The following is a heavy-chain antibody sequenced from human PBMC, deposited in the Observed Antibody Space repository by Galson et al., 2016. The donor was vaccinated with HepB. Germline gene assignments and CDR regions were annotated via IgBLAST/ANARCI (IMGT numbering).Heavy chain of an antibody. Sequence: SLRLSCAASGFTFSDDAMHWVRQAPGKGLEWVADIFYDGSNKHYADSVKGRFTISRDNSWNMLYLQMNSLRPADTAVYYCARAREVGATRDFVHWGQGTLVTVSS. D-gene: IGHD1-26*01. CDR3: ARAREVGATRDFVH. J-gene: IGHJ4*02. CDR1: GFTFSDDA. V-gene: IGHV3-30*04. CDR2: IFYDGSNK.